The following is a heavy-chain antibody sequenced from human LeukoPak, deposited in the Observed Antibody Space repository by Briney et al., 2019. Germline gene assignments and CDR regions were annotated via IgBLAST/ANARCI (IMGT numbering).Heavy chain of an antibody. CDR3: AREIAYYYGSGSLSRGAFDI. V-gene: IGHV4-34*01. D-gene: IGHD3-10*01. Sequence: PSETLSLTCAVYGGSFSGYYWSWIRQPPGKGLEWIGNIYYSGSTFYNLSLKSRVTISVDTSKNQFSLKLSSVTAADTAVYYCAREIAYYYGSGSLSRGAFDIWGQGTMVTVSS. CDR2: IYYSGST. CDR1: GGSFSGYY. J-gene: IGHJ3*02.